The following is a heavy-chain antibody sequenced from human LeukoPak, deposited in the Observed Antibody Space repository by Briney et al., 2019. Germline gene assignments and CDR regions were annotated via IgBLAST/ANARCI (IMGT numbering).Heavy chain of an antibody. V-gene: IGHV4-39*01. CDR2: TYYSGST. CDR1: GGSISSSSYY. J-gene: IGHJ4*02. CDR3: ARHDSQLLWLFDY. D-gene: IGHD2-2*01. Sequence: PSETLSLTCTVSGGSISSSSYYWGWIRQPPGKGLEWIGSTYYSGSTYYNPPLKSRVTISVDTSKNQFSLKLSSVTAADTAVYYCARHDSQLLWLFDYWGQGTLVTVSS.